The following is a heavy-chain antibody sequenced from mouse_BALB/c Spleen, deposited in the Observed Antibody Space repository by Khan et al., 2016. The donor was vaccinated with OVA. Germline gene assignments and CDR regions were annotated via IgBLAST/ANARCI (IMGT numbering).Heavy chain of an antibody. CDR3: ATHLTGSFAY. CDR1: GFTFSPYS. Sequence: VQLQQSGGDLVKSGGSLKLSCAASGFTFSPYSMSWVRQTPDKRLEWVATISSDGDYTYYPDSVKGRFNISRDNAKNTLYLQMSSLKSEDTAIYYCATHLTGSFAYWGQGTLVTVSA. CDR2: ISSDGDYT. J-gene: IGHJ3*01. D-gene: IGHD4-1*01. V-gene: IGHV5-6*01.